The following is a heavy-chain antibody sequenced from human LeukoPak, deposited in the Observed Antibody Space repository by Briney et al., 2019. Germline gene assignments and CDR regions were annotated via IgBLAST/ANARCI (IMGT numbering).Heavy chain of an antibody. CDR2: VYYHGNTK. Sequence: PGGSLRLSCAASGFTFNNYGMHWVRQAPGKGLEWVAFVYYHGNTKYYAASVKGRFTISRDNSKNTLYLQMNSLRAEDTAVYYCAKGNFGVEATIDYWGQGTLVTVSS. CDR1: GFTFNNYG. CDR3: AKGNFGVEATIDY. D-gene: IGHD4-11*01. V-gene: IGHV3-30*02. J-gene: IGHJ4*02.